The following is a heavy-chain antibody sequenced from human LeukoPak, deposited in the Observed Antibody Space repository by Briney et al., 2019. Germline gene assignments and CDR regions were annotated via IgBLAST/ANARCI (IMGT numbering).Heavy chain of an antibody. CDR1: EYTFTTYW. D-gene: IGHD3-22*01. J-gene: IGHJ4*02. V-gene: IGHV5-51*01. Sequence: GESLKISCKGSEYTFTTYWIGWVRQMPGKGLEWMGIIYPGDSDTRYSPSFQGQVTISADKSISTAYLQWSSLKASDTAMYYCARTSLLNYYDTSGYSDYWGQGTLVTVSS. CDR3: ARTSLLNYYDTSGYSDY. CDR2: IYPGDSDT.